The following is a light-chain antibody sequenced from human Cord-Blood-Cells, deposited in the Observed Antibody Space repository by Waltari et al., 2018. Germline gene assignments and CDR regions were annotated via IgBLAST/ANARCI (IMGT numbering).Light chain of an antibody. V-gene: IGLV2-23*01. J-gene: IGLJ3*02. CDR2: EGS. Sequence: QSALTQPASVAGSPGKSITISCNGTSSDDGSYNLVSWYQQHPGQAPKLMIYEGSKRPSGVSKRFSGSKSGNTASLTISGLQAEDEADYYCCSYAGSSTWVFGGGTKLTVL. CDR3: CSYAGSSTWV. CDR1: SSDDGSYNL.